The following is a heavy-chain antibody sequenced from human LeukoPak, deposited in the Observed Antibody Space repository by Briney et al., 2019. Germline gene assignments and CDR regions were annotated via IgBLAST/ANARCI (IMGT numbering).Heavy chain of an antibody. Sequence: GGSLRLSCAASGFNFSSYWMHWVRQAPGKGLVWISRINYDGTTTSYADSVKGRFTISRDNSKNTLYLQMNSLRAEDTAVYYCAKESYDSSGYPFDYWGQGTLVTVSS. D-gene: IGHD3-22*01. V-gene: IGHV3-74*01. CDR1: GFNFSSYW. CDR3: AKESYDSSGYPFDY. CDR2: INYDGTTT. J-gene: IGHJ4*02.